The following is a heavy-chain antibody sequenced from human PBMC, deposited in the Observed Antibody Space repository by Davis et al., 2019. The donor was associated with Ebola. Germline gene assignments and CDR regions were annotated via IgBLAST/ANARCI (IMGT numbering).Heavy chain of an antibody. CDR3: ARAYCSSTSCRYYYGMDV. CDR2: INSDGTNT. D-gene: IGHD2-2*01. Sequence: GESLKISCLASGFTFSRSWMHWVRQAPGKGLVWVSRINSDGTNTSCADSVKGRFIISRDNAKNTLYLQMSSLRAEDTAVYYCARAYCSSTSCRYYYGMDVWGQGTTVTVSS. CDR1: GFTFSRSW. V-gene: IGHV3-74*01. J-gene: IGHJ6*02.